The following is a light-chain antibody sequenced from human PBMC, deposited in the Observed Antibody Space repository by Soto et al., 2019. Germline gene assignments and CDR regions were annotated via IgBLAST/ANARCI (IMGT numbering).Light chain of an antibody. V-gene: IGLV2-8*01. CDR1: SSGVGGYDH. Sequence: QSALTQPPSASGSPGQSVTIPCTGTSSGVGGYDHVSWYQQHPGKAPKLMIYKVTQRPAGVPDRFSGSKSGNTASLTVSGLQAEDEADYYCSSDAGNYNYVFGTGTKVTVL. J-gene: IGLJ1*01. CDR3: SSDAGNYNYV. CDR2: KVT.